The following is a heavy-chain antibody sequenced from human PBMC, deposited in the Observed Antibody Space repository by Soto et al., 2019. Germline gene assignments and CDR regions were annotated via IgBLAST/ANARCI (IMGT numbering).Heavy chain of an antibody. CDR2: IQYDGYS. J-gene: IGHJ6*02. D-gene: IGHD3-10*01. Sequence: QVQLQESGPGLVKPSETLSLTCTVSGGSITNYYCSWFRQPPGKGLEWIGYIQYDGYSAYNLSLKRRVTLSRDASKTQFSLMLESVTATDTAVYYCARHGFGPLHGLVDVWGPGTTVIVSS. CDR3: ARHGFGPLHGLVDV. V-gene: IGHV4-59*08. CDR1: GGSITNYY.